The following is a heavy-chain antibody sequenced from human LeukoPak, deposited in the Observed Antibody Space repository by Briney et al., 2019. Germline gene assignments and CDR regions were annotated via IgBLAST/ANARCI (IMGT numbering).Heavy chain of an antibody. J-gene: IGHJ4*02. V-gene: IGHV1-18*04. Sequence: APVKVSCKASGYTFTSYGISWVRQAPGQGLEWMGWISAYNGNTNYAQKLQGRATMTTDTSTSTAYMELRSLRSDDTAVYYCARVICSSTSCYAQGHLHYWGQGTLVTVSS. D-gene: IGHD2-2*01. CDR2: ISAYNGNT. CDR1: GYTFTSYG. CDR3: ARVICSSTSCYAQGHLHY.